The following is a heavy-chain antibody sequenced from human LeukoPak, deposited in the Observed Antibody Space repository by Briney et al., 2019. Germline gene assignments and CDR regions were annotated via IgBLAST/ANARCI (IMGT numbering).Heavy chain of an antibody. CDR1: GYTFISND. Sequence: ASVKVSCKASGYTFISNDINWVRQATGQGLEWMGWMNPNSGNTGYAQKFQGRLTITRNTSISTACMELSSLRSEDTAVYYCASPQGGHGPGAFDIWGQGTMVTVSS. CDR2: MNPNSGNT. V-gene: IGHV1-8*03. J-gene: IGHJ3*02. CDR3: ASPQGGHGPGAFDI. D-gene: IGHD3-16*01.